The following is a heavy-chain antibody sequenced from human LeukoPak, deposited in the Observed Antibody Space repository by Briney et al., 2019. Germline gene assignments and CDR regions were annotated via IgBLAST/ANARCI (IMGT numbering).Heavy chain of an antibody. J-gene: IGHJ4*02. CDR3: ARGEGGSSWYWCFDY. Sequence: GASVKVSCKASGYTFTSYGISWVRQAPGQGLEWMGWISAYNGNTNYAQKLQGRVTMTTDTSTSTAYMELSSLRSEDTAVYYCARGEGGSSWYWCFDYWGQGTLVTVSS. CDR1: GYTFTSYG. D-gene: IGHD6-13*01. V-gene: IGHV1-18*01. CDR2: ISAYNGNT.